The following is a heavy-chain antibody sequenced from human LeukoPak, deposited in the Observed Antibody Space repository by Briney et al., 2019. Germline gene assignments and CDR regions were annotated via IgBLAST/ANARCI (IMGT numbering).Heavy chain of an antibody. D-gene: IGHD5-24*01. Sequence: GGSLRLSCAASEFTFSSYAMSWVRQAPGKGLEWVSSISGSGVSTYYAGSVKGRFTISRDNSKNTLYLQMNSLRAEDTAVYYCAKFWGDGYNSAFDYWGQGTLVTVSS. J-gene: IGHJ4*02. V-gene: IGHV3-23*01. CDR1: EFTFSSYA. CDR2: ISGSGVST. CDR3: AKFWGDGYNSAFDY.